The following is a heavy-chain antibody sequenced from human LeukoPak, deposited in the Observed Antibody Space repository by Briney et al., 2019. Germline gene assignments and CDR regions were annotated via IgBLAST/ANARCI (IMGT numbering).Heavy chain of an antibody. CDR1: GFTLSSYE. J-gene: IGHJ3*02. Sequence: GSLRLSCAASGFTLSSYEMNWVRQAPGKGLEWVSYISSSGSTIYYADSVKGRFTISRDNAKNSLYLQMNSLRAEDTAVYYCARDCGGGSCYGPYDAFDIWGQGSMVTVSS. V-gene: IGHV3-48*03. CDR3: ARDCGGGSCYGPYDAFDI. D-gene: IGHD2-15*01. CDR2: ISSSGSTI.